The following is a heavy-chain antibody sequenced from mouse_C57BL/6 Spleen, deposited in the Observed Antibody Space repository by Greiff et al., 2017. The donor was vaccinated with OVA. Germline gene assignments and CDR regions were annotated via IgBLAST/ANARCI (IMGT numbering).Heavy chain of an antibody. CDR2: IYPRSGNT. V-gene: IGHV1-81*01. D-gene: IGHD1-1*01. CDR1: GYTFTSYG. J-gene: IGHJ2*01. CDR3: ARYNYGSSPLNY. Sequence: VQLQESGAELARPGASVKLSCKASGYTFTSYGISWVKQRTGQGLEWIGEIYPRSGNTYYNEKFKGKATLTADKSSSTAYMELRSLTSEDSAVYFCARYNYGSSPLNYWGQGTTLTVSS.